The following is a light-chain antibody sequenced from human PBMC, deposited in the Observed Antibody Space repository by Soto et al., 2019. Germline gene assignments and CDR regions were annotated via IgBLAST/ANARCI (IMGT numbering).Light chain of an antibody. CDR1: QSVSTSY. CDR2: GAS. CDR3: QQYGSVPLT. V-gene: IGKV3-20*01. Sequence: EIVLTQSPGTLSLSPGERATLSCRASQSVSTSYLAWYQQKPGQATSLLIYGASSRATGITDRFSGSGSGADFTLTIRRLEPEDVAVYYCQQYGSVPLTFGGGTKVEIK. J-gene: IGKJ4*01.